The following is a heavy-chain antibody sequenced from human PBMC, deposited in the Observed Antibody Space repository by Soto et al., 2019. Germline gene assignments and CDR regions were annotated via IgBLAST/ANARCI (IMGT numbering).Heavy chain of an antibody. V-gene: IGHV1-69*13. Sequence: GASVKVSCKASGGTFSSYAISWVRQAPGQGLEWMGGIIPIFGTANYAQKFQGRVTITADESTSTAYMELSSLRSEDTAVYYCAEGRDTAMVKTYYDILTGYYPLGYWGQGTLVTVSS. CDR3: AEGRDTAMVKTYYDILTGYYPLGY. J-gene: IGHJ4*02. CDR1: GGTFSSYA. D-gene: IGHD3-9*01. CDR2: IIPIFGTA.